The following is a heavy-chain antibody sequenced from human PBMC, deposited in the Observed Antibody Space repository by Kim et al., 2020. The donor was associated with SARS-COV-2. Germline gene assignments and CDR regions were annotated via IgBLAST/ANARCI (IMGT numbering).Heavy chain of an antibody. CDR3: ARDSRAYSSSWNPFDY. Sequence: SVKGRFTISSNNSKNTLYLQMNSLRAEDTAVYYCARDSRAYSSSWNPFDYWGQGTLVTVSS. D-gene: IGHD6-13*01. J-gene: IGHJ4*02. V-gene: IGHV3-30*07.